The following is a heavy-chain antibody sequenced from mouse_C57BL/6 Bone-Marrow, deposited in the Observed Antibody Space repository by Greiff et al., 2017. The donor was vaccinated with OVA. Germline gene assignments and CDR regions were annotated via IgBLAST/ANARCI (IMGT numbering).Heavy chain of an antibody. CDR1: GYTFTDYN. V-gene: IGHV1-22*01. D-gene: IGHD1-1*02. Sequence: VQLQQSGPELVKPGASVKMSCKASGYTFTDYNMHWVKQSHGKSLEWIGYINPNNGGTSYNQRFKGKATLTVNKSSSTAYMELRSLTSEDSAVYYCARGGWWFPNYWGQGTTLTVSS. CDR2: INPNNGGT. J-gene: IGHJ2*01. CDR3: ARGGWWFPNY.